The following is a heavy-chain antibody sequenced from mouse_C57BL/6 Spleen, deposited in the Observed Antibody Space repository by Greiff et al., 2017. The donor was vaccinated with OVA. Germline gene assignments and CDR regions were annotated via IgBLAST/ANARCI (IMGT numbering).Heavy chain of an antibody. CDR3: ARRGGYYHFDY. V-gene: IGHV5-12*01. CDR2: ISNGGGST. Sequence: EVKLMESGGGLVQPGGSLKLSCAASGFTFSDYYMYWVRQTPEKRLEWVAYISNGGGSTYYPDTVKGRFTISRDNAKNTLYLQMSRLKSEDTAMYYCARRGGYYHFDYWGQGTTLTVSS. CDR1: GFTFSDYY. D-gene: IGHD2-3*01. J-gene: IGHJ2*01.